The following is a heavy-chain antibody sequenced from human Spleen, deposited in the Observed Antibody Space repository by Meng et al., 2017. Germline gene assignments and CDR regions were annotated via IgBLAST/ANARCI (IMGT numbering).Heavy chain of an antibody. D-gene: IGHD1-26*01. Sequence: QVQLVQSGAEVKKPGSSVRVSCKASGGTFSSYAITWVRQAPGQGLEWVGGIIPFLGIPDYAQKFQGRVSMTRDTSITTAYMELSRLTSDDTALYYCARGGGSGSYYASWFDPWGQGTLVTVSS. J-gene: IGHJ5*02. CDR2: IIPFLGIP. CDR1: GGTFSSYA. V-gene: IGHV1-69*10. CDR3: ARGGGSGSYYASWFDP.